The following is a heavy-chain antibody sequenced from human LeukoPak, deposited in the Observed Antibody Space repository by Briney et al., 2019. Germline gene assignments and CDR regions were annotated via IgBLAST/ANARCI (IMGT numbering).Heavy chain of an antibody. CDR3: ARALVSGLTYYYDSSGYAFGY. CDR2: ISSSSSYI. D-gene: IGHD3-22*01. Sequence: GGSLTLSCAASGFTFSSYSMNWVSQAPGKGREWVSSISSSSSYIYYADSVKGRFTISRDNAKNSLYLQMNSLRAEDTAVYYCARALVSGLTYYYDSSGYAFGYWGQGTLVTVSS. V-gene: IGHV3-21*01. J-gene: IGHJ4*02. CDR1: GFTFSSYS.